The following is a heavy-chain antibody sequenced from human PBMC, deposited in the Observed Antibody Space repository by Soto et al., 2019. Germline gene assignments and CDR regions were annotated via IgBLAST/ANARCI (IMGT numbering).Heavy chain of an antibody. D-gene: IGHD6-6*01. CDR3: ATQAPYSSSPYYYYYLDV. Sequence: QVQLQQWGAGLLKPSETLSLTCAVYGGSFSGYYWSWIRQSPGKGLEWIGEINHTGSTNCNPSLKSRATISVDTSKNQFYLKLNSVTAADTAVYYCATQAPYSSSPYYYYYLDVWGKGTTVTVSS. V-gene: IGHV4-34*01. CDR1: GGSFSGYY. J-gene: IGHJ6*03. CDR2: INHTGST.